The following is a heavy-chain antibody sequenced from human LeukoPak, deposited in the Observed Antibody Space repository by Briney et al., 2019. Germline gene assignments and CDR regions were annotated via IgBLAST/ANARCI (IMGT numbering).Heavy chain of an antibody. J-gene: IGHJ4*02. CDR1: GYFISSGYY. Sequence: SETLSLTCTVSGYFISSGYYWGWIRQPPGKGLQWIGSIHHSGSTYYNPSLKSRVTISVDNSKNQFSLKLSSVTAADTAVYYCARFIAGGGIDYWGQGALVTVSS. D-gene: IGHD6-13*01. CDR2: IHHSGST. CDR3: ARFIAGGGIDY. V-gene: IGHV4-38-2*02.